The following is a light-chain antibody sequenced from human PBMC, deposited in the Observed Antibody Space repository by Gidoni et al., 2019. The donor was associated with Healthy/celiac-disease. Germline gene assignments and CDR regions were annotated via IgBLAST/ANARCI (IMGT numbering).Light chain of an antibody. V-gene: IGLV3-25*03. CDR1: ALPKQY. J-gene: IGLJ3*02. Sequence: SYELPQPPSASVSQGQTARITCSGDALPKQYAYWYQQKPGQAPVLVIYKDSERPSGIPERFSGSSSGTTVTLTISGVQAEDEADYYCQSADSSGTWVFGGGTKLTVL. CDR2: KDS. CDR3: QSADSSGTWV.